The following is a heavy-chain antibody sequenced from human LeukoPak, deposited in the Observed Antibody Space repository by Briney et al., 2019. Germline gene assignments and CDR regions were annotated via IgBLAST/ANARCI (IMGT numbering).Heavy chain of an antibody. V-gene: IGHV4-34*01. CDR1: GGSFSGYY. Sequence: PSETLSLTCAVYGGSFSGYYWSWIRQPPGKGLEWIGEINHSGSTNYNPSLKSRVTISVDTSKNQFSLKLSSVTAADTAVYYCARGGLGPYYYYYYYMDVWGKGTTVTVSS. CDR2: INHSGST. J-gene: IGHJ6*03. CDR3: ARGGLGPYYYYYYYMDV. D-gene: IGHD3/OR15-3a*01.